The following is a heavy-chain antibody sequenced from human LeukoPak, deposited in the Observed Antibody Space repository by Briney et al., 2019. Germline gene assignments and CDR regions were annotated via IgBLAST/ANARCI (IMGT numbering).Heavy chain of an antibody. Sequence: PGGSLRLSCAASGFTFSSYAMSWVRQAPGKGLEWVSAISCSGGSPSYPDSAKSRFTISRDNSKNTLYLQMNSLRAEDTAVYYCANLLLWFGELSPDPFDNWGQGTLVTVSS. CDR1: GFTFSSYA. CDR3: ANLLLWFGELSPDPFDN. D-gene: IGHD3-10*01. CDR2: ISCSGGSP. V-gene: IGHV3-23*01. J-gene: IGHJ4*02.